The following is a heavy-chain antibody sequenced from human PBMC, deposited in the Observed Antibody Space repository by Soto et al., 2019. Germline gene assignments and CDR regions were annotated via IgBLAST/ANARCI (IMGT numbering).Heavy chain of an antibody. J-gene: IGHJ4*02. CDR1: GGSVSSYW. Sequence: PSETLSLTCTVSGGSVSSYWWSWIRQPPGKGLEWIGYIYYTGSTNYNPSLKSRVTISLDTSKNQFSLKLTSVTAADTALYYCGKVLVGATGHTDSDSWGPGTLVTVSS. V-gene: IGHV4-59*08. D-gene: IGHD2-15*01. CDR2: IYYTGST. CDR3: GKVLVGATGHTDSDS.